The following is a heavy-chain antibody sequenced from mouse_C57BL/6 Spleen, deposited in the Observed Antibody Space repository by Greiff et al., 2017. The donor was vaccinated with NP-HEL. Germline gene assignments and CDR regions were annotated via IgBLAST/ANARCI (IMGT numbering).Heavy chain of an antibody. CDR1: GYTFTSYW. J-gene: IGHJ2*01. Sequence: QVQLQQPGAELVRPGTSVKLSCKASGYTFTSYWMHWVKQRPGQGLEWIGVIDPNSGSTNYNEKFKSKATLTVDKSSSTAYMQLSSLTSEDSAVYYCARGDYGSSFLFDYWGQGTTLTVSS. D-gene: IGHD1-1*01. V-gene: IGHV1-64*01. CDR2: IDPNSGST. CDR3: ARGDYGSSFLFDY.